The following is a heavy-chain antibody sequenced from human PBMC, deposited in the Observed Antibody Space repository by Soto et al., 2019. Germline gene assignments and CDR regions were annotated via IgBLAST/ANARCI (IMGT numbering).Heavy chain of an antibody. J-gene: IGHJ4*02. CDR3: ARGRENWPLWESGPMNDY. D-gene: IGHD1-1*01. CDR2: ISAYNGNT. V-gene: IGHV1-18*01. Sequence: ASVKVSCKASGYTFTSYGISWVRQAPGQGLEWMGWISAYNGNTNYAQKLQGRVSMTTNTSTSTAYMELRSLRSADPAVYYCARGRENWPLWESGPMNDYWGQGTLVTVSS. CDR1: GYTFTSYG.